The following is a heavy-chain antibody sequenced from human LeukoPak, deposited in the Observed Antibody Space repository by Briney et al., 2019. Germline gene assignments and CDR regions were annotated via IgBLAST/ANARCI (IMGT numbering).Heavy chain of an antibody. D-gene: IGHD3-10*01. CDR2: IYYSGST. CDR1: GGSISSYY. J-gene: IGHJ5*02. Sequence: SETLSLTCTVSGGSISSYYWSWIRQPPGKGLEWIGYIYYSGSTNYNSSLKSRVTISVDTSKNQFSLKLSSVTAADTAVYYCAREAEPNYYYGSGSYNNWFDPWGQGTLVTVSS. V-gene: IGHV4-59*12. CDR3: AREAEPNYYYGSGSYNNWFDP.